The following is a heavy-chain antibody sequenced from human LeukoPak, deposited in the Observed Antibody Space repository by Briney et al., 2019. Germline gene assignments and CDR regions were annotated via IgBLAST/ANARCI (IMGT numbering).Heavy chain of an antibody. J-gene: IGHJ3*02. V-gene: IGHV4-39*01. CDR3: ARHAWGRLDAFDI. D-gene: IGHD3-16*01. Sequence: PSETLSLTCTVSGGSISSSSYYWGWIRQPPGKGLEWIGTIYYSGTTYYNPSLKSRVTISVDTSKNQFSLKLSSVTVADTAVYYCARHAWGRLDAFDIWGQGTMVTVSS. CDR2: IYYSGTT. CDR1: GGSISSSSYY.